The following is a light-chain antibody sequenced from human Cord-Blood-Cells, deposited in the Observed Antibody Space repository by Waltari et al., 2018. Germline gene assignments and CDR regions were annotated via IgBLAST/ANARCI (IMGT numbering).Light chain of an antibody. V-gene: IGLV1-47*01. CDR1: SSNIGSNS. CDR3: AAWDDSLSGVV. J-gene: IGLJ2*01. Sequence: QSVLTQPPSASGTPGQRVTISCSGSSSNIGSNSVYWYQQLPATAPKLLIYRNNQRPSGVPDRFSGCKSGTSASLAISGLRSEDEADYYCAAWDDSLSGVVFGGGTKLTVL. CDR2: RNN.